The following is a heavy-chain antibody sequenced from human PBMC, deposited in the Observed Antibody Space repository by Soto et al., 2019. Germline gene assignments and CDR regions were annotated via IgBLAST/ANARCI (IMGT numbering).Heavy chain of an antibody. Sequence: GGSLRLSCAASGFTFSSYGMHWVRQAPGKGLEWVAVIWYDGSNKYYADSVKGRFTISRDNSKNTLYLQMNSLRAEDTAVYYCAREPRSSSWYYYYYGMDVWGQGTTVTVSS. CDR1: GFTFSSYG. CDR3: AREPRSSSWYYYYYGMDV. CDR2: IWYDGSNK. J-gene: IGHJ6*02. D-gene: IGHD6-13*01. V-gene: IGHV3-33*01.